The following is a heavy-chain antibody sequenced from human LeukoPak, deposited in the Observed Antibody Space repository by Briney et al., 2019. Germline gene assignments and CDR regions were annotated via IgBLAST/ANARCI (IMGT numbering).Heavy chain of an antibody. CDR2: ISYDGSNK. D-gene: IGHD2-2*01. Sequence: GGSLRLSCAASGFTFSSYAMHWVRQAPGKGLEWVAVISYDGSNKYYADSVKGRFTISSDNSKNTLYLQMNSLRAEDTAVYYCARERGDIVVVPALDYWDQGTLVTVSS. J-gene: IGHJ4*02. CDR3: ARERGDIVVVPALDY. CDR1: GFTFSSYA. V-gene: IGHV3-30-3*01.